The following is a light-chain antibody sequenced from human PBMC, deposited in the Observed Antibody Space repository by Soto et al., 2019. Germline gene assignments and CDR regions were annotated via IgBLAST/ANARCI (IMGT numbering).Light chain of an antibody. V-gene: IGLV2-8*01. J-gene: IGLJ2*01. Sequence: QSALTQPPSASGSPGQSVTISCTGTSSDVGVYNYVSWYQQHPGKAPKLMIYEVSKRPSGVPDRFSGSKSGNTASLTVSGLQAEDEADYNCSSFACNNKLVFGGGTKLTVL. CDR3: SSFACNNKLV. CDR2: EVS. CDR1: SSDVGVYNY.